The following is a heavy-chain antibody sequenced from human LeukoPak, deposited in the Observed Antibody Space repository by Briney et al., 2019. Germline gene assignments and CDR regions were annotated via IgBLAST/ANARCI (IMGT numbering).Heavy chain of an antibody. CDR3: ARMIERWPTTDY. D-gene: IGHD1-1*01. Sequence: GGSLRLSCAASGFTFSSYSMNWVRQAPGKGLEWVSSISSSSSYIYYADSVKGRFTISRDNAKNSLYLQMNSLRAEDTAVYYCARMIERWPTTDYWGQGTLVTVSS. CDR2: ISSSSSYI. CDR1: GFTFSSYS. V-gene: IGHV3-21*01. J-gene: IGHJ4*02.